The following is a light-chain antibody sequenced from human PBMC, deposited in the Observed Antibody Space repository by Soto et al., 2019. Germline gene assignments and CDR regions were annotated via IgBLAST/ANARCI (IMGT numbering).Light chain of an antibody. CDR2: GAS. CDR1: QRVRDSY. Sequence: EIVLTQPRSTLHLSPGEIATLSCSDSQRVRDSYLAWYQQKPGQTPSLLVYGASSRATGIPDRFSGSGSGADFTLIISRLEPEDFAVYYCQQYGSSPLTFGGGTKVDIK. V-gene: IGKV3-20*01. CDR3: QQYGSSPLT. J-gene: IGKJ4*01.